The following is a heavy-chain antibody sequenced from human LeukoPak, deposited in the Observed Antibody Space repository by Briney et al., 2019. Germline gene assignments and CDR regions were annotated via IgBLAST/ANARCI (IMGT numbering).Heavy chain of an antibody. V-gene: IGHV4-34*01. D-gene: IGHD3-3*01. Sequence: SETLSLTCAVYGGSFSGYYWSWIRQPPGKGLEWIGEINHSGSTNYNPSLKSRVTISVDTSKNQFSLKLSSVTAADTAVYYCARDFLEWPSYYYYYGMDVRGQGTTVTVSS. J-gene: IGHJ6*02. CDR1: GGSFSGYY. CDR2: INHSGST. CDR3: ARDFLEWPSYYYYYGMDV.